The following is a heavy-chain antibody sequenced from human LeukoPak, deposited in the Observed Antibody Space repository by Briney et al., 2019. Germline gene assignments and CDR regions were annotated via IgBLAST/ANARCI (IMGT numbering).Heavy chain of an antibody. V-gene: IGHV3-30*03. D-gene: IGHD3-22*01. CDR1: GFTFSSHG. CDR2: ISYDGSDK. Sequence: GGSLRLSCAASGFTFSSHGMHWVRQAPGKGLEWVAVISYDGSDKYYADSVKGRFTISRDNSKNTLYLEMNSLRAEDTAVYYCARQSCLYSSGCFLDDWGQGTLVTVSS. J-gene: IGHJ4*02. CDR3: ARQSCLYSSGCFLDD.